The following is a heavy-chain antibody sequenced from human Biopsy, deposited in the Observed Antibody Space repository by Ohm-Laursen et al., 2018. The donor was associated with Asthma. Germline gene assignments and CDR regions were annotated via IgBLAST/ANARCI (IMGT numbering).Heavy chain of an antibody. D-gene: IGHD5-12*01. CDR1: GFMFRGFG. V-gene: IGHV3-30*18. Sequence: SLGLSCSASGFMFRGFGMHWVRQAPGKGLEWVAVISYDGNHKFYEDSVKGRFTISRDNSKNTLYLQMNSLRTEDTAVYYCAKRRGYSGHDNDYWGQGTLVIVSS. J-gene: IGHJ4*02. CDR3: AKRRGYSGHDNDY. CDR2: ISYDGNHK.